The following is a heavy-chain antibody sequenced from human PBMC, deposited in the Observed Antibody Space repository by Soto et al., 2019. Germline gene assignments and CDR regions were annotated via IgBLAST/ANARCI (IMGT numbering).Heavy chain of an antibody. CDR3: ARHGYNYGGGYFDY. CDR1: GVTVSSNY. V-gene: IGHV3-66*04. J-gene: IGHJ4*02. D-gene: IGHD5-18*01. Sequence: GGSLRLSCAASGVTVSSNYMSWVRQAPGKGLEWVSVIYSGGSTYYADSVKGRFNISRDNSKNTLYLKMNSLRAEDTAVYYCARHGYNYGGGYFDYWGQGTLVTVSS. CDR2: IYSGGST.